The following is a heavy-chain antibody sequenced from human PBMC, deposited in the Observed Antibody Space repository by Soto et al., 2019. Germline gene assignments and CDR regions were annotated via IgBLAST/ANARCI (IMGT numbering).Heavy chain of an antibody. V-gene: IGHV4-61*01. CDR1: GGSVSSESHY. Sequence: ASETLSLTCTVSGGSVSSESHYWSWIRQTPGKGLEWIGYVESSGRTEYKPSLASRVTLSLDSSQNQFSLTLRSVTTADRALYFCARGVYGAYLDYWGQGIPVT. D-gene: IGHD3-10*01. J-gene: IGHJ4*02. CDR3: ARGVYGAYLDY. CDR2: VESSGRT.